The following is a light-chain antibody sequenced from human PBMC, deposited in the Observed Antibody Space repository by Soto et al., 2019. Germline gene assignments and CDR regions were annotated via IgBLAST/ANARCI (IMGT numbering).Light chain of an antibody. J-gene: IGKJ5*01. V-gene: IGKV3-11*01. CDR2: DAS. CDR3: HQRRSWPIT. CDR1: QDVGSL. Sequence: EIVLTQSPATLSLSAGERASLSCRASQDVGSLIAWYQQKPGQPPRLLIYDASNRATGIPARFRGSGSGTDCILTISRLEPEDFAVDYCHQRRSWPITFGQGTRLEIK.